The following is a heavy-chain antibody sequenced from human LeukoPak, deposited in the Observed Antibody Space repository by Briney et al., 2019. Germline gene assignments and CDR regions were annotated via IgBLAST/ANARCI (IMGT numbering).Heavy chain of an antibody. Sequence: GGSLRLSCAASGFSFSSYWMHWVRQAPGKGLVWVARINSDGSTTNYADYVKGRFTISRDNAKNTLYLQMNSLRAEDTAVYYCARRSSGSPPYYFASWGQGPLAPVSS. CDR1: GFSFSSYW. J-gene: IGHJ4*02. V-gene: IGHV3-74*01. D-gene: IGHD1-26*01. CDR3: ARRSSGSPPYYFAS. CDR2: INSDGSTT.